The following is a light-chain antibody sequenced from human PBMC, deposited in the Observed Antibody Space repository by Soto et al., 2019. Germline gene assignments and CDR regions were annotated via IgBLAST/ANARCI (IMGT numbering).Light chain of an antibody. CDR2: KAS. CDR3: QEYSDWPTWT. J-gene: IGKJ1*01. V-gene: IGKV1-5*03. CDR1: QTISSW. Sequence: DIQMTQSPSTLSGSVGDRVTITCRASQTISSWLAWYQQKPGKAPKLLIYKASTLKSGVPSRFSGSGSGTEFTLTISSLQSEDLAIYYCQEYSDWPTWTFGQGTKVDIK.